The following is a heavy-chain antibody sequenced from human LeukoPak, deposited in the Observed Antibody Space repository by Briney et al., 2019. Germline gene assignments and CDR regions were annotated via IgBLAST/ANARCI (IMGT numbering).Heavy chain of an antibody. Sequence: SETLSLTCTVSGYSISRGYYWGWIRQPPGKGLEWIGSIYHSGSTYYNPSLKSRVTISVDTSKNQFSLKLSSVTAADTAVYYCARSLPYSSGWYPGIFDYWGQGTLVTVSS. J-gene: IGHJ4*01. CDR2: IYHSGST. CDR1: GYSISRGYY. D-gene: IGHD6-19*01. CDR3: ARSLPYSSGWYPGIFDY. V-gene: IGHV4-38-2*02.